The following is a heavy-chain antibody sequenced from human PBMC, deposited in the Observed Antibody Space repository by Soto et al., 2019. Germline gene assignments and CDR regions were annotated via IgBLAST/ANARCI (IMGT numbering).Heavy chain of an antibody. CDR3: AKDLDDYSSAIDF. Sequence: GGSLRLSCTASGFTFRNYAMSWVRQAPGKGLQWVSAISGNGGTTYYADSVKGRFTLSRDNFKDTLYLQMNSLRTEDTAVYYCAKDLDDYSSAIDFWGQGTLVTVSS. CDR1: GFTFRNYA. J-gene: IGHJ4*02. V-gene: IGHV3-23*01. D-gene: IGHD4-4*01. CDR2: ISGNGGTT.